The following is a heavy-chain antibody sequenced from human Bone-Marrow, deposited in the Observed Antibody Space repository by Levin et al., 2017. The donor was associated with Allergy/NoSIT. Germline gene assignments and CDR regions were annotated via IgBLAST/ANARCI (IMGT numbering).Heavy chain of an antibody. D-gene: IGHD5-24*01. J-gene: IGHJ3*01. V-gene: IGHV5-51*01. CDR1: GYDFTTYW. CDR2: ISPGDSDT. CDR3: VRQWRWLQFANQQNDAFDV. Sequence: GESLKISCQASGYDFTTYWIGWVRQMPGKGLEWMGIISPGDSDTRYSPSFQGQVTISADKSINTAYLQWSSLKASDTALYYCVRQWRWLQFANQQNDAFDVWGRGTMVTVSS.